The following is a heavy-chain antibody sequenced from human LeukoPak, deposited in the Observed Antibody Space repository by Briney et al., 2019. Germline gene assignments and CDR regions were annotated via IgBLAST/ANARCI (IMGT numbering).Heavy chain of an antibody. CDR3: ARDLPEDIVVVVADTLDY. V-gene: IGHV3-23*01. D-gene: IGHD2-15*01. CDR1: GFTFSSYA. Sequence: GGSLRLSCAASGFTFSSYAMSWVRQAPGKGLEGVSAMSGNGGSTYYADSVKGRFTISRDNSKNTLYLHMNSLRAEDTAGYYCARDLPEDIVVVVADTLDYWGQGTLVTVSS. CDR2: MSGNGGST. J-gene: IGHJ4*02.